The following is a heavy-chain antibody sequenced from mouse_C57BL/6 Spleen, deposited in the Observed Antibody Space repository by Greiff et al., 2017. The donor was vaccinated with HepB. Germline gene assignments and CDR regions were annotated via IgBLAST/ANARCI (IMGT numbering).Heavy chain of an antibody. D-gene: IGHD3-3*01. CDR1: GYTFTSYW. Sequence: QVQLQQPGAELVKPGASVKMSCKASGYTFTSYWITWVKQRPGQGLEWIGDIYPGSGSTNYNEKFKSKATLTVDTSSSTAYMRLSSLTSEDSAVYYCARDGESYHKDYWGQGTTLTVSS. CDR3: ARDGESYHKDY. CDR2: IYPGSGST. V-gene: IGHV1-55*01. J-gene: IGHJ2*01.